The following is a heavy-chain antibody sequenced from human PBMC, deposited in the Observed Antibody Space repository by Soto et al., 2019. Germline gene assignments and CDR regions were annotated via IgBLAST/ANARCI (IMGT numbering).Heavy chain of an antibody. Sequence: SETLSLTCTVSGGSISSGDYYWSWIRQNPGKGLEWIAYIHYSGSTYYNPSLKSRVTISVDTSKNQFSLKLSYVTAADTAVYYCARSRYSGSYFFDYWGQGILVTVSS. D-gene: IGHD1-26*01. CDR2: IHYSGST. J-gene: IGHJ4*02. CDR1: GGSISSGDYY. V-gene: IGHV4-30-4*01. CDR3: ARSRYSGSYFFDY.